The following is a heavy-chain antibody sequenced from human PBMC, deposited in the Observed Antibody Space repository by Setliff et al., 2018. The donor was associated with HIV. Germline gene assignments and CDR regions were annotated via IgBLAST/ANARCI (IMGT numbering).Heavy chain of an antibody. V-gene: IGHV4-59*11. D-gene: IGHD4-4*01. CDR3: ARVGLSAVPFPTVY. CDR1: GGSISTHY. CDR2: VYYDAST. J-gene: IGHJ4*02. Sequence: SETLSLTCTVSGGSISTHYWSWIRQPPGKGLEWIGTVYYDASTIYTPSLNSRVIISVDTSTTTAYMDLRGLTSDDTGVYYCARVGLSAVPFPTVYWGQGTLVTVSS.